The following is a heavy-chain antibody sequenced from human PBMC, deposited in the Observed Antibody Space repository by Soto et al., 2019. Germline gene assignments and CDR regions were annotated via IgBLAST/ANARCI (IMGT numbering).Heavy chain of an antibody. D-gene: IGHD1-20*01. J-gene: IGHJ4*02. CDR3: ARDGLTGTADY. Sequence: GASVKVSCKASGYTFTSYAMHWVRQAPGQRLKWMGWINAGNGNTKYSQKFQGRVTITRDTSASTAYMELSSLRSEDTAVCYCARDGLTGTADYWGQGTLVTVSS. CDR1: GYTFTSYA. CDR2: INAGNGNT. V-gene: IGHV1-3*01.